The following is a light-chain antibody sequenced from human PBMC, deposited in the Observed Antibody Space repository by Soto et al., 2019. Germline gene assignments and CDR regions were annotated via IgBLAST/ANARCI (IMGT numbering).Light chain of an antibody. Sequence: EIVLTQSPATLSLSPGERATLSCRASQSVSNYLAWYQQKPGQAPRLLIYEASNRATGTPARFSGGGSGTDFTLTIISIEPEDVAVFFCQQRGSWPRPSFGQGTKLEI. CDR2: EAS. J-gene: IGKJ2*01. V-gene: IGKV3-11*01. CDR3: QQRGSWPRPS. CDR1: QSVSNY.